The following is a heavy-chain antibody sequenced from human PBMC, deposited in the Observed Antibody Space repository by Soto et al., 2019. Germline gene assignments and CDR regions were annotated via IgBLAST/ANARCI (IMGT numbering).Heavy chain of an antibody. V-gene: IGHV4-59*01. Sequence: QVQLQESGPGLVKPSETLSLTCTVSGGSIRSYYWSWIRQPPGKGLEWIGYIYYSGSTNYNPSLKSGVTISVDTSKNQFYLQLNSVTAADTAVYYCAREGVSSGWYDYWGQGTLVTVSS. J-gene: IGHJ4*02. CDR3: AREGVSSGWYDY. D-gene: IGHD6-19*01. CDR2: IYYSGST. CDR1: GGSIRSYY.